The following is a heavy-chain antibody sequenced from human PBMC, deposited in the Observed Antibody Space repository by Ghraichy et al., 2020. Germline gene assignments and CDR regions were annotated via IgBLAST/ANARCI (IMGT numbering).Heavy chain of an antibody. J-gene: IGHJ4*02. V-gene: IGHV3-23*01. CDR3: AKLPGWELLRASGYFDY. CDR1: GFTFSSYA. D-gene: IGHD1-26*01. Sequence: SCAASGFTFSSYAMSWVRQAPGKGLKWVSAISGSGGSTYYADSVKGRFTISRDNSKNTLYLQMNSLRAEDTAVYYCAKLPGWELLRASGYFDYWGQGTLVTVSS. CDR2: ISGSGGST.